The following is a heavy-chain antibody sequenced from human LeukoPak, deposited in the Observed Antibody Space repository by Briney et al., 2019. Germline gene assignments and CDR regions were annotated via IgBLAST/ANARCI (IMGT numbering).Heavy chain of an antibody. CDR1: GYSFINYG. Sequence: ASVKVSCKASGYSFINYGISWVRQAPGQGLEWMGYISAYSGETNYVQKFQGRVIMTTDTSTTTAYMELKSLRSDDTAVYYCARERGANDYLDYWGQGTLVTVSS. CDR3: ARERGANDYLDY. V-gene: IGHV1-18*01. CDR2: ISAYSGET. J-gene: IGHJ4*02. D-gene: IGHD4/OR15-4a*01.